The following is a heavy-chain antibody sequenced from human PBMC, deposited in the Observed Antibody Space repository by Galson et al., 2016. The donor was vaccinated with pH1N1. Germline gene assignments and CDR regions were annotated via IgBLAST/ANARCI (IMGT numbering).Heavy chain of an antibody. Sequence: TLSLTCTVSGGSMTSGHYYWSWIRQLPDKGLEWIGYIYYGGKTYSNPSLKSRLTLSVDTSKNQFSLKLNSVTAADTAVYYCARDHCSGGSCYSGFDPWGQGILVTVSS. J-gene: IGHJ5*02. CDR2: IYYGGKT. D-gene: IGHD2-15*01. CDR3: ARDHCSGGSCYSGFDP. V-gene: IGHV4-31*03. CDR1: GGSMTSGHYY.